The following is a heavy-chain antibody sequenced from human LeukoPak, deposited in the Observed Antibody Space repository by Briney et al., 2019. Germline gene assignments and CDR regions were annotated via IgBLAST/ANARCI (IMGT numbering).Heavy chain of an antibody. V-gene: IGHV3-74*01. CDR1: GFTFTSYW. Sequence: GGSLRLSCATSGFTFTSYWMHWVRQVAGKGLVWLARVDLGGRRIIKKETVKGRFTISRDNAKSTVYFQMNSLRVEDTAVYYCITALGWGQGTLVTASS. CDR2: VDLGGRRI. J-gene: IGHJ4*02. CDR3: ITALG. D-gene: IGHD1-14*01.